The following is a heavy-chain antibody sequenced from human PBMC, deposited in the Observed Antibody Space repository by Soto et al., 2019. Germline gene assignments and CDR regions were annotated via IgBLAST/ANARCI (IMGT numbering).Heavy chain of an antibody. CDR3: ARGFLEWLLTFDY. V-gene: IGHV1-18*01. CDR2: ISAYNGNT. Sequence: ASVKVSWKASGYTFASYGISWGRQATGQGLEWMGWISAYNGNTNYAQRLQGRVTMTTDTSTSTAYMELRSLRSDDTAVYYCARGFLEWLLTFDYWGQGTLVTVSS. J-gene: IGHJ4*02. D-gene: IGHD3-3*01. CDR1: GYTFASYG.